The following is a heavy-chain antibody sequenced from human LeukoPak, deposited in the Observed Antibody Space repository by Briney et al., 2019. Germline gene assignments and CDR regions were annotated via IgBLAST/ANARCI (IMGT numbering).Heavy chain of an antibody. V-gene: IGHV3-7*01. CDR2: INEDGSNK. CDR1: GFSFSNHY. J-gene: IGHJ4*02. Sequence: GGSLRLSCAASGFSFSNHYMRWIRQAPGKGLEWVANINEDGSNKWHLGSVKGRFTVSRDNARNALYLQMNSLRVEDTAVYYCTRVIVAVPGYFDYSDWWSQAALVTV. CDR3: TRVIVAVPGYFDYSDW. D-gene: IGHD6-19*01.